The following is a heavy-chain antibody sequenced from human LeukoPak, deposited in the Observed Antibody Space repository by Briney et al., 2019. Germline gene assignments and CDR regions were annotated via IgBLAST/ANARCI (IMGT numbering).Heavy chain of an antibody. CDR3: AKDLLRSSGDLYYYYYGMDV. V-gene: IGHV3-30*18. D-gene: IGHD4-17*01. J-gene: IGHJ6*02. CDR1: GFTFSSYT. Sequence: GGSLRLSCAASGFTFSSYTMYWLRQAPGKGLEWVAVISYDGSNKYYADSVKGRFTISRDNSKNTLYLQMNSLRAEDTAVYYCAKDLLRSSGDLYYYYYGMDVWGQGTTVTVSS. CDR2: ISYDGSNK.